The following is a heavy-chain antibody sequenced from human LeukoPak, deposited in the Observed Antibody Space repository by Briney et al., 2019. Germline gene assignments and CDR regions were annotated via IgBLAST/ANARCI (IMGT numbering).Heavy chain of an antibody. CDR1: GGTFSSYA. CDR2: IIPIFGTA. CDR3: ARDHYYDSSGYSQPYFDY. D-gene: IGHD3-22*01. Sequence: SVTVSCKASGGTFSSYAISWVRQAPGQGLEWMGGIIPIFGTANYAQTFQGRVTITADESTSTAYMELSSLRSEDTAVYYCARDHYYDSSGYSQPYFDYWGQGTLVTVSS. J-gene: IGHJ4*02. V-gene: IGHV1-69*01.